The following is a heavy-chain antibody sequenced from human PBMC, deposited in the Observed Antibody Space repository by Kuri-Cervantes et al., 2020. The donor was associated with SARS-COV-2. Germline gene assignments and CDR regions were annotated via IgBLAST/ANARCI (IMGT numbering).Heavy chain of an antibody. J-gene: IGHJ5*02. D-gene: IGHD6-6*01. Sequence: GGSLRLSCAASGFTFSSYSMNWVRQAPGKGLEWVSYISSSSSTIYYADSVKGRFTISRNNAKNSLYLQMNRLRAEDTALYYCAKDIREQLVGGVGWFDPWGQGTLVTVSS. CDR3: AKDIREQLVGGVGWFDP. CDR2: ISSSSSTI. CDR1: GFTFSSYS. V-gene: IGHV3-48*01.